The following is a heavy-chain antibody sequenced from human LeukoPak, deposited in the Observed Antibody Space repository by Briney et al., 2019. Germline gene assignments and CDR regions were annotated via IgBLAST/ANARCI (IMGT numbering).Heavy chain of an antibody. Sequence: GGSLRLSCAASGFTFSSYGMHWVRQAPGKGLEWVAVISYDGSNKYCADSVKGRFTISRDNSKNTLYLQMNSLRAEDTAVYYCAKDRIPRLVLFEYFDYWGQGTLVTVSS. D-gene: IGHD6-6*01. CDR2: ISYDGSNK. CDR3: AKDRIPRLVLFEYFDY. CDR1: GFTFSSYG. J-gene: IGHJ4*02. V-gene: IGHV3-30*18.